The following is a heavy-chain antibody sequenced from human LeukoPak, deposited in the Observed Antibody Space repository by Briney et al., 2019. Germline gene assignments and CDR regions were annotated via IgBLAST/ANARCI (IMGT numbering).Heavy chain of an antibody. D-gene: IGHD4-17*01. CDR2: IKQDGSEK. CDR3: ARTDYGDHDWYFDL. V-gene: IGHV3-7*01. CDR1: GFTFRFYA. Sequence: PGGSLRLSCAASGFTFRFYAMTWVRQAPGKGLEWVANIKQDGSEKFYVDSVKGRFTISRDNAKNSLFLQMNSLRAEDAALYYCARTDYGDHDWYFDLWGRGTLVSVSS. J-gene: IGHJ2*01.